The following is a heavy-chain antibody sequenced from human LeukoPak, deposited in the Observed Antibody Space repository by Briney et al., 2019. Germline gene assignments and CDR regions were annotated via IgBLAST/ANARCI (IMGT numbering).Heavy chain of an antibody. CDR1: GGSISSYY. Sequence: SETLSLTCTVSGGSISSYYWSWIRQPPGKGLEWIGYIYYSGSTNYNPSLKSRVTISADTSKNQFSLQLSSVTAADTAVYYCARLCSGGSCYSDAFDIWGQGTMVTVSS. J-gene: IGHJ3*02. V-gene: IGHV4-59*01. D-gene: IGHD2-15*01. CDR2: IYYSGST. CDR3: ARLCSGGSCYSDAFDI.